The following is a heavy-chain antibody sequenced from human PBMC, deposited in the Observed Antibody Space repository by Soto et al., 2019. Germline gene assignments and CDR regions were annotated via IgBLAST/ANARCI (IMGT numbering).Heavy chain of an antibody. CDR2: ISAYNGNT. CDR1: GYTFTSYG. J-gene: IGHJ6*02. D-gene: IGHD3-16*02. V-gene: IGHV1-18*04. CDR3: ARDLGDYDYVWGSYRPSMSYYSYGLDV. Sequence: ASVKVSCKASGYTFTSYGISWVRQAPGQGLEWMGWISAYNGNTNSAQKLQGRVTMTTDTSTSTAYMELRSLRSDDTAVYYCARDLGDYDYVWGSYRPSMSYYSYGLDVWGQGTTVTVSS.